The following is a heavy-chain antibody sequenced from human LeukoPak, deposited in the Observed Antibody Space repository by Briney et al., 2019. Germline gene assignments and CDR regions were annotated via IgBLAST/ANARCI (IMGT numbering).Heavy chain of an antibody. CDR3: ARDHDLTADDAFDI. CDR1: GFTFSSYG. V-gene: IGHV3-30*19. Sequence: GGSLRLSCAASGFTFSSYGMHWVRQAPGKGLEWVAVISYDGSNKYYADSVKGRFTISRDNSKNTLYLQMNSLRAEDTTVYYCARDHDLTADDAFDIWGQGTMVTVSS. D-gene: IGHD5-18*01. CDR2: ISYDGSNK. J-gene: IGHJ3*02.